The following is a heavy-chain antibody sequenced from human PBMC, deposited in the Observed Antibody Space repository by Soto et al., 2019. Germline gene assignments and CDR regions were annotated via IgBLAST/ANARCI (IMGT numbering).Heavy chain of an antibody. CDR1: GDSISSYY. Sequence: QVQLQESGPGLVKPSETLSLTCAVSGDSISSYYCMWIRQPPGEGLESIGYLYYGRSANYNPSLKSRVTLSVDPSTNLCSLTLSSMTAADTAVYYCALRSRAVVPEYWGQGTLVTVSS. CDR3: ALRSRAVVPEY. D-gene: IGHD3-22*01. V-gene: IGHV4-59*01. CDR2: LYYGRSA. J-gene: IGHJ4*02.